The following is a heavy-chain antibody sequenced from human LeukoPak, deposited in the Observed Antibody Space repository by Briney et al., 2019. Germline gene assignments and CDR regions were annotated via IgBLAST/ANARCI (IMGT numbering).Heavy chain of an antibody. J-gene: IGHJ4*02. CDR2: INHSGST. D-gene: IGHD3-22*01. CDR1: GGSFSGYY. Sequence: SETLSLTCAVYGGSFSGYYWSWIRQPPGKGLEWIGEINHSGSTNYNPSLKSRVTISVDTSKNQFSLKLSSVTAADTAVYYCARGRWASHYYDSSGYYYAYWGQGTLVTVSS. CDR3: ARGRWASHYYDSSGYYYAY. V-gene: IGHV4-34*01.